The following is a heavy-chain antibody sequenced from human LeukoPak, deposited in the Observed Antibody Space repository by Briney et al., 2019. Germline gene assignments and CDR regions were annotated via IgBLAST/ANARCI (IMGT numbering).Heavy chain of an antibody. CDR1: GSTFSSYW. J-gene: IGHJ3*01. D-gene: IGHD6-13*01. V-gene: IGHV3-7*01. CDR3: VVYKYILSWSAFDF. Sequence: GGSLRLSCAASGSTFSSYWMSWVRQAPGKGLEWVADIRQDGSDKYYVDSVKGRFIISRDNAKKSVSLHMNNLRVEDTAVYYCVVYKYILSWSAFDFWGRGTMVTVSS. CDR2: IRQDGSDK.